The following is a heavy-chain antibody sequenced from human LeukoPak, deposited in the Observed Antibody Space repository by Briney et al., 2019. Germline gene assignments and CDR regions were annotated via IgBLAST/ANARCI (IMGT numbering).Heavy chain of an antibody. J-gene: IGHJ3*02. V-gene: IGHV3-33*01. CDR2: IWYDGSNK. Sequence: GGSLRLSCAASGFTFSSYGMHWVRQAPGKGLEWVAVIWYDGSNKYYADSVKGRFTISRDNSKNTLYLQMNSLRAEDTAVYYCARAVRADVTFDIWGQGTMATVSS. CDR1: GFTFSSYG. D-gene: IGHD1-1*01. CDR3: ARAVRADVTFDI.